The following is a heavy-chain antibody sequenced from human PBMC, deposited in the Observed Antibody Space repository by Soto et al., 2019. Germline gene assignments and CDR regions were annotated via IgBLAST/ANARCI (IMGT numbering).Heavy chain of an antibody. Sequence: QVQLVQSGAEVKKPGASVKVSCKASGYTFTNYGIRWVRQAPGQGLEWMGWISAYNGNTKYAQKLQGRVTMTTDTSTSTAYMELRSLRSDDTAVYYCARGVGSGSYYNQYNWFDPWGQGTLVTVSS. D-gene: IGHD3-10*01. V-gene: IGHV1-18*01. CDR2: ISAYNGNT. CDR3: ARGVGSGSYYNQYNWFDP. CDR1: GYTFTNYG. J-gene: IGHJ5*02.